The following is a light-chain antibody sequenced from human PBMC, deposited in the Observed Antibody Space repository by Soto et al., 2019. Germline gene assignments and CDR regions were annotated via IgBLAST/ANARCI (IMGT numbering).Light chain of an antibody. CDR2: EDD. Sequence: QSVLTQPPSVSAAPGQRVTISCSGSSSNIGNNYVSWYRQFPGTAPKLLICEDDKRPPGIPDRFSGSKSGSSATLAITGMGTGDEADYYCGTWDSSLSAGVFGGGTKVTVL. CDR1: SSNIGNNY. CDR3: GTWDSSLSAGV. V-gene: IGLV1-51*02. J-gene: IGLJ2*01.